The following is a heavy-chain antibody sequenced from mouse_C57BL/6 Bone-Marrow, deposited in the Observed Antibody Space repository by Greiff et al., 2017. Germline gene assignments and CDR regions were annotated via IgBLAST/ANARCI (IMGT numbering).Heavy chain of an antibody. Sequence: EVQLVESGGDLVKPGGSLKLSCAASGFTFSSYGMSWVRQTPDKRLEWVATISSGGSYTYYPDSVKGRFTISGDNAKNTLYLQMSSLKSEDTAMYYCARQTLDHYYAMDYWGQGTSVTVSS. V-gene: IGHV5-6*01. CDR1: GFTFSSYG. CDR3: ARQTLDHYYAMDY. J-gene: IGHJ4*01. CDR2: ISSGGSYT.